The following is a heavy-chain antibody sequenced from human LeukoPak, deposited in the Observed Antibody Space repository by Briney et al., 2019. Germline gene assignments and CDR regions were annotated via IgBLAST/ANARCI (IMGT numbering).Heavy chain of an antibody. D-gene: IGHD5/OR15-5a*01. J-gene: IGHJ6*02. CDR1: GFTFSSYS. CDR3: AKGLRNYYGMDV. Sequence: GGSLRLSCAASGFTFSSYSMNWVRQAPGKGLEWVSSISSSSSYIYYADSVKGRFTISRDNAKNSLYLQMNSLRAEDTAVYYCAKGLRNYYGMDVWGQGTTVTVSS. V-gene: IGHV3-21*01. CDR2: ISSSSSYI.